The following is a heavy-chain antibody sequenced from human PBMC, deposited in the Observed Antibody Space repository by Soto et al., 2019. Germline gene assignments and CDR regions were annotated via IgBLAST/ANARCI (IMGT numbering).Heavy chain of an antibody. J-gene: IGHJ4*02. Sequence: EVQLLESGGGLVQPGGSLRLSWAASGFTFGTYAMSWVRQAPGKGLQWVSSISGSGATTYYADSVKGRFTFSRDNSNNTLFLQMNSLTAEDTAVYYCAKDGGSGNHFPLIYFDSWGQGTLVNVSS. CDR3: AKDGGSGNHFPLIYFDS. D-gene: IGHD2-15*01. CDR2: ISGSGATT. V-gene: IGHV3-23*01. CDR1: GFTFGTYA.